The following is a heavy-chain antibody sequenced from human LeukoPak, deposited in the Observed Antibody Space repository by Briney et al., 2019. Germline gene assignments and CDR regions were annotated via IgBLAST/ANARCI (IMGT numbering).Heavy chain of an antibody. J-gene: IGHJ4*02. Sequence: SETLSLTCTVSGGSISSGDYYWSWIRQPPGKGLEWIGYIYYSGSTYYNPSLKSRVTISVDTSKNQFSLKLSSVTAADTAVYYCARAAYYDFWSGYYTGYYFDYWGQGTLVTVSS. CDR2: IYYSGST. V-gene: IGHV4-30-4*02. CDR3: ARAAYYDFWSGYYTGYYFDY. D-gene: IGHD3-3*01. CDR1: GGSISSGDYY.